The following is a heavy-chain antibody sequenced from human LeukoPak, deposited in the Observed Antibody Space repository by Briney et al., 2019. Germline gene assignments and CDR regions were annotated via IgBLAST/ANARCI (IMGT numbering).Heavy chain of an antibody. Sequence: ASVKVSCKASGYTFTSYGISWVRQAPGRGLEWMGWISAFNGNTNYAQKLQGRVTMTTDTSTSTAHMELRSLRSVDKAVYYCARGIGGYCYGSWFDPWGQGTLVTVSA. D-gene: IGHD5-18*01. CDR2: ISAFNGNT. J-gene: IGHJ5*02. CDR3: ARGIGGYCYGSWFDP. V-gene: IGHV1-18*01. CDR1: GYTFTSYG.